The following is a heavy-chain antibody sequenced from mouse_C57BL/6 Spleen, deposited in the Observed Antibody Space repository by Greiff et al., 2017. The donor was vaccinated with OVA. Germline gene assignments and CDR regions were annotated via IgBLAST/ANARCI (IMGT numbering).Heavy chain of an antibody. Sequence: EVQLVESGPGLVKPSQSLSLTCSVTGYSITSGYYWHRIRPFPGNKLEWMGYISYDGSNNYNPSLKNRISITRDPAKNQFFLKLNSVTTEDTATYYCASQPGSSPLGYWGQGTTLTVSS. J-gene: IGHJ2*01. D-gene: IGHD1-1*01. V-gene: IGHV3-6*01. CDR2: ISYDGSN. CDR1: GYSITSGYY. CDR3: ASQPGSSPLGY.